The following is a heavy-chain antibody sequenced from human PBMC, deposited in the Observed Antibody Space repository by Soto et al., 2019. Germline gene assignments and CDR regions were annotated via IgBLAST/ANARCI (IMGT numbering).Heavy chain of an antibody. J-gene: IGHJ4*02. CDR1: GFTFDDYT. V-gene: IGHV3-43*01. CDR2: ISWDGGST. Sequence: GGSLRLSCAASGFTFDDYTMHWVRQAPGKGLEWVSLISWDGGSTYYADSVKGRFTISRDNSKNSLYLQMNSLRTEDTALYYCAKDKYGSGHYFDYWGQGTLVTVSS. CDR3: AKDKYGSGHYFDY. D-gene: IGHD3-10*01.